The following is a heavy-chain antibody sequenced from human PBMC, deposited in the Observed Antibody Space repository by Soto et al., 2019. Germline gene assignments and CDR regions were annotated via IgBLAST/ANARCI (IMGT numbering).Heavy chain of an antibody. J-gene: IGHJ4*02. CDR1: GGSISSGGYY. V-gene: IGHV4-31*03. Sequence: PSETLSLTCSVSGGSISSGGYYWSWIRQHPGKGLEWIGYMYYSGSTYYNPSLKSRVTISVDRSKNLFSLKLSSVTAADTAVYYCARGGVDYYDSSGYYFSPYYFDYWGQGTLVTVS. CDR3: ARGGVDYYDSSGYYFSPYYFDY. D-gene: IGHD3-22*01. CDR2: MYYSGST.